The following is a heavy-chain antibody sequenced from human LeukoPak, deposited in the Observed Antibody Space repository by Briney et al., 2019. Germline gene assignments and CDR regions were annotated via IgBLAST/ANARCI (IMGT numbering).Heavy chain of an antibody. D-gene: IGHD1-14*01. J-gene: IGHJ6*02. CDR3: ASRAFPTPGNYYYYGMDV. CDR1: GGTFSSYA. CDR2: IIPIFGTA. Sequence: SVKVSCKASGGTFSSYAISWVRQAPGQGLEWMGGIIPIFGTANYAQKFQGRVTITADESTSTAYMELSSLRSEDTAVYYCASRAFPTPGNYYYYGMDVWGQGTTVTVSS. V-gene: IGHV1-69*13.